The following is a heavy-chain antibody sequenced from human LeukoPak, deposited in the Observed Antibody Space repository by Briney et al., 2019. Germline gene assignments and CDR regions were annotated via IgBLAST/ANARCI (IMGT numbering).Heavy chain of an antibody. CDR2: ISWDGGST. D-gene: IGHD3-22*01. CDR1: GFTFDDYA. Sequence: GGSLRLSCAASGFTFDDYAMHWVRQAPGKGLEWVSLISWDGGSTYYADSVKGRFTISRDNSKNSLYLQMNSLRAEDTALYYCAKDFGRYYYASSGYYMDVWGKGTTVTVSS. J-gene: IGHJ6*03. V-gene: IGHV3-43D*03. CDR3: AKDFGRYYYASSGYYMDV.